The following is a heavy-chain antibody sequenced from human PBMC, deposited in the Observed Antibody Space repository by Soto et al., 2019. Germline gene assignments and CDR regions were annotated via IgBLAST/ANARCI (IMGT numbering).Heavy chain of an antibody. V-gene: IGHV4-39*02. J-gene: IGHJ6*02. CDR2: IYYSGSP. Sequence: PSETLSLTCTVSSGSISSSSYCWGCIRQPPGKGLEWIGSIYYSGSPYYNPSLKSRVTISVDTSKNHFSLKLSSVTAADTAVYYCASHSNFGDYYYGMDVWGQGTTVTVSS. CDR3: ASHSNFGDYYYGMDV. CDR1: SGSISSSSYC. D-gene: IGHD3-10*01.